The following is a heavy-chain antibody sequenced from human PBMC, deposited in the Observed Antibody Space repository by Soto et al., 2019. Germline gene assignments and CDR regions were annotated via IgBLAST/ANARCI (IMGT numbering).Heavy chain of an antibody. J-gene: IGHJ6*03. CDR1: GGSISSCGYY. D-gene: IGHD5-12*01. CDR2: IYYSGST. Sequence: SETLSLTCTVSGGSISSCGYYWSWIRQHPGKGLEWIGYIYYSGSTYYNPSLKSRVTISVDTSKNQFSLKLSSVTAADTAVYYCARDVPRSGYVRMDVWGKGTTVTVSS. CDR3: ARDVPRSGYVRMDV. V-gene: IGHV4-31*03.